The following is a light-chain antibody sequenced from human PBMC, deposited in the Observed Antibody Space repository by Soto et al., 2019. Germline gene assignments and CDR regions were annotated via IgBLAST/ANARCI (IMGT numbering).Light chain of an antibody. CDR1: KNDIGVYDF. CDR2: EVV. Sequence: VLTQPPSASVSPGQSVTISCTGTKNDIGVYDFFSWYQHHPGKAPRLIIYEVVQRPSGVPDRFSGSKSGNTASLTVSGLQAADEADYFCKSYAGSNTYVFGSGTKVTVL. CDR3: KSYAGSNTYV. V-gene: IGLV2-8*01. J-gene: IGLJ1*01.